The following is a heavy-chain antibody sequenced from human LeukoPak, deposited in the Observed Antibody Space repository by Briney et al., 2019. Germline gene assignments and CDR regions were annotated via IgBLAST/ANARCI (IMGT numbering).Heavy chain of an antibody. J-gene: IGHJ4*02. CDR1: GFTFGSHR. Sequence: GGSLRLSCAASGFTFGSHRMSWVRQVPGKGLEWVANINQDGSEKYYVDSVKARFTISRDRAKNSLYLQMNSLRAEGTAVYYCVRHGIYSFDYWGRGTLVTVSS. V-gene: IGHV3-7*05. D-gene: IGHD1-26*01. CDR3: VRHGIYSFDY. CDR2: INQDGSEK.